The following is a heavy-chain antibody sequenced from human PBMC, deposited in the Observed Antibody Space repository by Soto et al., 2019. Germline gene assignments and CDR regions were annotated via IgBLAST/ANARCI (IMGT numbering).Heavy chain of an antibody. Sequence: QVQLVQSGAEEKKPGASVKVSCKASGYTFTSYAMHWVRQAPGQRLEWMGWINAGNGNTKYSQKFQGRVTITRDTAASTVYMELSSLRSEDTAVYYCARVSGWYFLGYWGQGTLVTVSS. CDR3: ARVSGWYFLGY. D-gene: IGHD6-19*01. J-gene: IGHJ4*02. CDR2: INAGNGNT. CDR1: GYTFTSYA. V-gene: IGHV1-3*05.